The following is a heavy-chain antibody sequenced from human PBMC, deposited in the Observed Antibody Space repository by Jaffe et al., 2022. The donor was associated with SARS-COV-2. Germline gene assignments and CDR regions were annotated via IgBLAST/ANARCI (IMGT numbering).Heavy chain of an antibody. CDR2: INPNSGGT. D-gene: IGHD3-3*01. CDR1: GYTFTGYY. V-gene: IGHV1-2*02. Sequence: QVQLVQSGAEVKKPGASVKVSCKASGYTFTGYYMHWVRQAPGQGLEWMGWINPNSGGTNYAQKFQGRVTMTRDTSISTAYMELSRLRSDDTAVYYCARVLGSGYYTLPFDYWGQGTLVTVSS. J-gene: IGHJ4*02. CDR3: ARVLGSGYYTLPFDY.